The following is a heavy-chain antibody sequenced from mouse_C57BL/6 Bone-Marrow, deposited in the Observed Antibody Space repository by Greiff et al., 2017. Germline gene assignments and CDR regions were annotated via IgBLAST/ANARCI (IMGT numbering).Heavy chain of an antibody. D-gene: IGHD1-1*01. CDR3: ARERFYYCGFAY. Sequence: VQLQQSGPELVKPGASVKMSCKASGYTFTDYNMHWVKQSHGKSLEWIGYINPNNGGTSYNQKFKGKATLTVNKSSSTAYMELRSLTSEDSAVYYCARERFYYCGFAYWGQGTLVTVSA. CDR2: INPNNGGT. CDR1: GYTFTDYN. V-gene: IGHV1-22*01. J-gene: IGHJ3*01.